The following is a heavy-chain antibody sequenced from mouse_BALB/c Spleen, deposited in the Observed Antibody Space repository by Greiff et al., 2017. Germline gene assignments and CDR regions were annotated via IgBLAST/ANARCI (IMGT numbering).Heavy chain of an antibody. Sequence: QVQLQQSGAELVRPGSSVKISCKASGYAFSSYWMNWVKQRPGQGLEWIGQIYPGDGDTNYNGKFKGKATLTADKSSSTAYMQLSSLTSEDSAVYFGARGGYYAMDDWGQGTAVTVAS. CDR1: GYAFSSYW. V-gene: IGHV1-80*01. J-gene: IGHJ4*01. CDR3: ARGGYYAMDD. CDR2: IYPGDGDT.